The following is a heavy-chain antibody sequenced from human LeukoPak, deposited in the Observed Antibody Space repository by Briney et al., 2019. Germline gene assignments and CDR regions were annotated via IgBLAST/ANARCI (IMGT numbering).Heavy chain of an antibody. J-gene: IGHJ4*02. CDR3: ARGSRGLHFDY. V-gene: IGHV4-30-2*01. D-gene: IGHD3-16*01. CDR2: IYHSGST. Sequence: SQTLSLTCAVSVGSICSGGSSWSWIRQPPGKGLEWIGYIYHSGSTSYNPSLKSRVTISVDRSKDQFSLKLSSVTAADTAVYYCARGSRGLHFDYWGQGTLVTVSS. CDR1: VGSICSGGSS.